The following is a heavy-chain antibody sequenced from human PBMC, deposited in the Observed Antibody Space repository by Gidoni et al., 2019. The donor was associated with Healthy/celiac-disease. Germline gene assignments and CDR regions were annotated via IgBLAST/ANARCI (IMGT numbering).Heavy chain of an antibody. V-gene: IGHV4-39*01. CDR3: ARLVLAARNTIFDA. CDR1: GGLISSSSYY. D-gene: IGHD3-3*01. J-gene: IGHJ4*02. CDR2: IYYTGSH. Sequence: QLQLQEPRPGLVKPSETLSLPCTVSGGLISSSSYYWGWSRQPRGKGLEWIGSIYYTGSHPYNPSLKSRVTISVDTSKNQFSLKLSSVTAADTAVYYCARLVLAARNTIFDAWGQGTLVTVSS.